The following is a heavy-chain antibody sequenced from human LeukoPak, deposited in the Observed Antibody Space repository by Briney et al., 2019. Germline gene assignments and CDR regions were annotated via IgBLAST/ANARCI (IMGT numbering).Heavy chain of an antibody. CDR3: VKDRGPYVGIANNWFDP. J-gene: IGHJ5*02. Sequence: PGGSLRLSCAASGFTFRLYAMSWVRQAPGKGPEWVSAIGGSGDNTYYPDSVRGRFTISRDNSKTTVYLQMNSLRAEDTAIYYCVKDRGPYVGIANNWFDPGAREPWSPSPQ. D-gene: IGHD3-16*01. CDR2: IGGSGDNT. V-gene: IGHV3-23*01. CDR1: GFTFRLYA.